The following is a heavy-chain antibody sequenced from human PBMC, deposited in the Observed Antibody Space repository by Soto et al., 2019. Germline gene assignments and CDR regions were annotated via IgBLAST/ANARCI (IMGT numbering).Heavy chain of an antibody. V-gene: IGHV3-23*01. J-gene: IGHJ4*02. CDR3: AKRFTLFGDVKSSPDFDY. Sequence: EVQLLGSGGGLVKPEGSLRLPCAASGFTFSSHGMSWVRQGPGEGVEWVSGISYSGTTTYYGDAVKGRFTMYRDNSKNTENPQMTSQRVEDTAIYYCAKRFTLFGDVKSSPDFDYWGQGALVTVSS. CDR2: ISYSGTTT. CDR1: GFTFSSHG. D-gene: IGHD3-3*01.